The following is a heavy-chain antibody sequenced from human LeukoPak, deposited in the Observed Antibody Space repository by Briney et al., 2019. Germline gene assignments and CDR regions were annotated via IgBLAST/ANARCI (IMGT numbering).Heavy chain of an antibody. CDR2: INPNSGGT. D-gene: IGHD4-17*01. V-gene: IGHV1-2*02. J-gene: IGHJ4*02. CDR1: GYTFTGYY. CDR3: ARDLSVTTVTNPMTDY. Sequence: ASVKVSCKASGYTFTGYYMHWVRQAPGQGLEWMGWINPNSGGTNYAQKFQGRVTMIRDTSISTAYMELSRLRSDDTAVYYCARDLSVTTVTNPMTDYWGQGTLVTVSS.